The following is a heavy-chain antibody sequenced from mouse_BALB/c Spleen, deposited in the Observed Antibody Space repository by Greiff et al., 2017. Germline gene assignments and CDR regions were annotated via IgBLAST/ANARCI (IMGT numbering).Heavy chain of an antibody. J-gene: IGHJ1*01. CDR3: ARSPLGWYFDV. Sequence: EVKVVESGGGLVQPGGSRKLSCAASGFTFSSFGMHWVRQAPEKGLEWVAYISSGSSTIYYADTVKGRFTISRDNPKNTLFLQMTSLRSEDTAMYYCARSPLGWYFDVWGAGTTVTVSS. D-gene: IGHD3-3*01. V-gene: IGHV5-17*02. CDR1: GFTFSSFG. CDR2: ISSGSSTI.